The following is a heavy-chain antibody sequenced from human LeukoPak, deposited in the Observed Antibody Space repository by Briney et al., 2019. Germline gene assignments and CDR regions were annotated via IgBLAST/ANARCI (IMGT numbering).Heavy chain of an antibody. J-gene: IGHJ4*02. D-gene: IGHD3-22*01. CDR1: DFTFSSYE. V-gene: IGHV3-48*03. Sequence: GGSLRLSCAASDFTFSSYEMNWVRQAPGRGLEWVSYISSSGSIIYYADSVKGRFTISRDNAKNSLYLQMNSLRAEDTAVYYCAKVLLPTYYYDREFEYWGQGTLVTVSS. CDR3: AKVLLPTYYYDREFEY. CDR2: ISSSGSII.